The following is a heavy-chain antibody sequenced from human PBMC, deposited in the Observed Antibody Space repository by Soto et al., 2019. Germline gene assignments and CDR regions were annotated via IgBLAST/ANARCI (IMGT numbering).Heavy chain of an antibody. CDR1: GYTFTSYD. Sequence: ASVKVSCKASGYTFTSYDINWVRQATGQGLEWMGWMNPNSGNTGYAQKFQGRVTMTRNTSISTAYMELSSLRSEDTAVYYCARADGSYASYYYGMDVWGQGTPVTVSS. D-gene: IGHD1-26*01. CDR3: ARADGSYASYYYGMDV. V-gene: IGHV1-8*01. CDR2: MNPNSGNT. J-gene: IGHJ6*02.